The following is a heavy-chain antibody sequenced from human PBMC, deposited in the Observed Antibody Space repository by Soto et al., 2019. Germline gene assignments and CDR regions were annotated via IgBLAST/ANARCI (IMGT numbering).Heavy chain of an antibody. CDR2: ISYDGSNK. Sequence: PVGFMILSKTASGFNFSNYGGHWVCQAPGKGLEWVAVISYDGSNKYYADSVKGRFTISRDNSKNTLYLQMNSLRAEDTAVYYCAKDIHYSNWFDPWGQGTLVTVSS. CDR1: GFNFSNYG. J-gene: IGHJ5*02. D-gene: IGHD3-10*01. CDR3: AKDIHYSNWFDP. V-gene: IGHV3-30*18.